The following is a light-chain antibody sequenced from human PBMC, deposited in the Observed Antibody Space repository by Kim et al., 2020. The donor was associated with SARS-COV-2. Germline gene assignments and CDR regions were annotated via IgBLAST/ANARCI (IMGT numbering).Light chain of an antibody. V-gene: IGKV1-39*01. CDR2: AAS. Sequence: DIQMTQSPSSLSASVGARVTITCRASQSISSYLHWYQQKPGKAPKLLIYAASSLQSGVPSRFSGSGSGTDFTLTISSLQPEDFATFYCQQSYSTPYTFGRGTKLEI. CDR3: QQSYSTPYT. CDR1: QSISSY. J-gene: IGKJ2*01.